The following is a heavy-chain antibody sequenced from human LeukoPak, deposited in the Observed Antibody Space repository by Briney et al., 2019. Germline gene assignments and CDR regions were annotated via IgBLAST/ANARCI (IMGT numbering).Heavy chain of an antibody. CDR3: ARAIWFGELLDAFDI. V-gene: IGHV5-51*01. CDR1: GYSFTSYW. J-gene: IGHJ3*02. D-gene: IGHD3-10*01. CDR2: IYPGDSDT. Sequence: EALKISCKGSGYSFTSYWIGWVRQMPGKGLEWMGIIYPGDSDTRYSPSFQGQVTISADKSISTAYLQWSSLKATDTAMYYCARAIWFGELLDAFDIWGQGTMVTVSS.